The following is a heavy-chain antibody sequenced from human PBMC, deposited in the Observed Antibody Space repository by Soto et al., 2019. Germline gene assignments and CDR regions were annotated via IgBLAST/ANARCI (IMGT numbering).Heavy chain of an antibody. D-gene: IGHD3-3*01. J-gene: IGHJ6*03. CDR1: GDSISTSSIYY. V-gene: IGHV4-39*01. CDR2: MYYSGST. Sequence: SETLSLTCTVSGDSISTSSIYYWGWIRQPPGKGLEWIANMYYSGSTYYNPSLKSRVTISLETSKNQFSLKLSSVTAADTAVYYCARIKIVGILTYYMDVWGKGTTVTVSS. CDR3: ARIKIVGILTYYMDV.